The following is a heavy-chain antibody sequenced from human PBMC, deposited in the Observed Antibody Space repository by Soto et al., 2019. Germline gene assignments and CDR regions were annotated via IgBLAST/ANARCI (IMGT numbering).Heavy chain of an antibody. CDR2: IYYSGST. CDR1: GGSISSGGYY. Sequence: SETLSLTCTVSGGSISSGGYYWSWIRQHPGKGLEWIGYIYYSGSTYYNPSLKSRVTISVDTSKNQFSLKLSSVTAADTAVYYCARDRHYHDSSGYYIGGMDVWGQGTTVTVSS. CDR3: ARDRHYHDSSGYYIGGMDV. V-gene: IGHV4-31*03. D-gene: IGHD3-22*01. J-gene: IGHJ6*02.